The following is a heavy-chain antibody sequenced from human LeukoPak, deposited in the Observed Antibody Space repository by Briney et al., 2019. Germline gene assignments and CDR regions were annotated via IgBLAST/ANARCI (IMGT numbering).Heavy chain of an antibody. V-gene: IGHV4-59*01. CDR2: IYFSGST. Sequence: SETLSLTCTVSGGSIRSYYWSWIRQPPGKGLEWIGYIYFSGSTSYNPSLKSRVTISVHRSKNQFSLKLSSVAAADTAVYYCARSYDTNFDYWGQGTLVTVSS. CDR3: ARSYDTNFDY. J-gene: IGHJ4*02. D-gene: IGHD3-3*01. CDR1: GGSIRSYY.